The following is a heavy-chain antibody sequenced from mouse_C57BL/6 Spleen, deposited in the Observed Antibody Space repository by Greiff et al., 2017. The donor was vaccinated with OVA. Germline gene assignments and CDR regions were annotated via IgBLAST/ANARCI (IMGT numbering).Heavy chain of an antibody. CDR2: IYPRSGNT. CDR3: AYYGSSYWFAY. D-gene: IGHD1-1*01. CDR1: GYTFTSYG. J-gene: IGHJ3*01. Sequence: VKVVESGAELARPGASVKLSCKASGYTFTSYGISWVKQRTGQGLEWIGEIYPRSGNTYYNEKFKGKATLTADKSSSTAYMELRSLTSEDSAVYFCAYYGSSYWFAYWGQGTLVTVSA. V-gene: IGHV1-81*01.